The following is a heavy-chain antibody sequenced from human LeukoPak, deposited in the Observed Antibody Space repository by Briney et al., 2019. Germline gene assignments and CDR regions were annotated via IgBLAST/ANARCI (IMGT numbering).Heavy chain of an antibody. Sequence: GGSLRLSCAGSGFTLRDYIMKLARQAPGKGLEWISYISITGDIIYYADSVKGRFTISRDNAKNSLYLQMNGLRADDTAVYYCARNQRGLTRDYWGQGTLVTVSS. CDR1: GFTLRDYI. CDR2: ISITGDII. V-gene: IGHV3-48*03. J-gene: IGHJ4*02. CDR3: ARNQRGLTRDY. D-gene: IGHD1/OR15-1a*01.